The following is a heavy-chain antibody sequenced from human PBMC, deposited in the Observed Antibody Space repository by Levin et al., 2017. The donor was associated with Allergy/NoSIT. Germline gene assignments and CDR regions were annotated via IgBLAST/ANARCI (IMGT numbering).Heavy chain of an antibody. CDR2: ISYDGRNI. D-gene: IGHD3-10*01. CDR3: AREFGSPDDH. J-gene: IGHJ4*02. Sequence: GGSLRLSCAASGFTFSNYPMHWVRQAPGKGLQWVASISYDGRNIYFAHVVRGRFAISRDESKNTLFLQLDSLRTEDTAMYYCAREFGSPDDHWGQGTLVIVSS. CDR1: GFTFSNYP. V-gene: IGHV3-30*09.